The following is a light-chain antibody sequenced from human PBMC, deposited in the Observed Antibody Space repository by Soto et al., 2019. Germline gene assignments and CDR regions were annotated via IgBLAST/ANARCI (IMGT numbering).Light chain of an antibody. CDR2: EVS. J-gene: IGLJ2*01. Sequence: QSALTQPASVSGSPGQSITISCTGTSSDVAGYNYVSWYQQHPGKAPKLMIYEVSNRPSGVSNRFSGSKSGNTASLTISGLQAEDEAEYYCSSYTRSSTVEFGGGTKVTVL. CDR1: SSDVAGYNY. CDR3: SSYTRSSTVE. V-gene: IGLV2-14*01.